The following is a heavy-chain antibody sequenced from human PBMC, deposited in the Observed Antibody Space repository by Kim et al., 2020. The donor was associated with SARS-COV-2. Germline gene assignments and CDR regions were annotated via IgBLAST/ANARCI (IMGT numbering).Heavy chain of an antibody. CDR3: ARGYIGAAAGPDDY. CDR2: INAGNGNT. V-gene: IGHV1-3*01. CDR1: GYTFTSYA. J-gene: IGHJ4*02. D-gene: IGHD6-13*01. Sequence: ASVKVSCKASGYTFTSYAMHWVRQAPGQRLEWMGWINAGNGNTKYSQKFQGRVTITRDTSASTAYMELSSLRSEDTAVYYCARGYIGAAAGPDDYWGQGTLVTVSS.